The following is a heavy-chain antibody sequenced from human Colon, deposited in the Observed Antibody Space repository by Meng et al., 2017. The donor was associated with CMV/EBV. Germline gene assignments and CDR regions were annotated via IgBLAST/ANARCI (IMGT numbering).Heavy chain of an antibody. Sequence: QAQLQGSGPGLVKPSETLSLTCIVADDSISSYYWTWIRQPPGKGLEWIGYIHDSEGTKYKPYLKSRVTISLDMSKSQFSLKLSSVTAADTAVYYCARGGYESGKYLVLDYWGQGALVTVSS. CDR2: IHDSEGT. CDR1: DDSISSYY. V-gene: IGHV4-59*01. D-gene: IGHD2-2*01. J-gene: IGHJ4*02. CDR3: ARGGYESGKYLVLDY.